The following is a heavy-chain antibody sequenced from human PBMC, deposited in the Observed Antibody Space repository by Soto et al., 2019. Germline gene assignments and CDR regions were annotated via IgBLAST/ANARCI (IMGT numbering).Heavy chain of an antibody. CDR1: GFTFDDYA. J-gene: IGHJ4*02. V-gene: IGHV3-9*01. D-gene: IGHD3-3*01. Sequence: GGSLRLSCAASGFTFDDYAMHWVRQAPGKGLEWVSGISWNSGSIGYADSVKGRFTISRDNAKNSLYLQMNSLRAEDTALYYCAKGTYDFWSGYYYSYWGQGTLVTVSS. CDR3: AKGTYDFWSGYYYSY. CDR2: ISWNSGSI.